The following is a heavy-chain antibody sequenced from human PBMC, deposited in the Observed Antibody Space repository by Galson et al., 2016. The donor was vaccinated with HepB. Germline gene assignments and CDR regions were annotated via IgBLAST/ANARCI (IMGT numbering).Heavy chain of an antibody. CDR3: ARPASGHSSSLDY. V-gene: IGHV5-51*01. D-gene: IGHD6-13*01. J-gene: IGHJ4*02. CDR1: GYSYTNYW. CDR2: IYPGDSDT. Sequence: QSGAEVKKPGESLKISCKSSGYSYTNYWIAWVRQMPGKGLEWMGIIYPGDSDTRYSPSLQGQVTISADKSINTAYLQWSSLKASDTAVYYCARPASGHSSSLDYWGQGTLVTVSS.